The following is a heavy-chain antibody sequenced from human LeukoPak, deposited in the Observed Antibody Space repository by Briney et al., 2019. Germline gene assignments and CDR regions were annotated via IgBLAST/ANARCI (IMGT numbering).Heavy chain of an antibody. Sequence: SQTLSLTCTVSGGSISSGDYYWSWIRQPPGKGLEWIGYIYYSGSTYYNPSLKSRVTISVDTSKNQFSLKLSSVTAADTAVYYCARDPWGSGGKDYWGQETLVTVPS. CDR2: IYYSGST. CDR3: ARDPWGSGGKDY. J-gene: IGHJ4*02. V-gene: IGHV4-30-4*01. CDR1: GGSISSGDYY. D-gene: IGHD4-23*01.